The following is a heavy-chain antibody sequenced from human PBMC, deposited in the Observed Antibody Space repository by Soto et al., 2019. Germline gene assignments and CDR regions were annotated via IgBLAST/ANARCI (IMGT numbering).Heavy chain of an antibody. CDR3: AKGGGSSWYDGGDY. V-gene: IGHV3-30*18. D-gene: IGHD6-13*01. Sequence: QVQLVESGGGVVQPGRSLRLSCAASGFTFSSYGMHWVRQAPGKGLEWVAVISYDGSNKYYADSVKGRFTISRDNSKNTLYLQMNSRSAEDTAVYYCAKGGGSSWYDGGDYWGQGTLVTVSS. CDR1: GFTFSSYG. CDR2: ISYDGSNK. J-gene: IGHJ4*02.